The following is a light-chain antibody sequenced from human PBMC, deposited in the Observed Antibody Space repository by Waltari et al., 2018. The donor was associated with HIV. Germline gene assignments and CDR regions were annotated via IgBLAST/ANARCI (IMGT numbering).Light chain of an antibody. CDR2: DVN. CDR3: CSYADNYPVV. J-gene: IGLJ2*01. V-gene: IGLV2-11*01. CDR1: SSDVGGYNY. Sequence: QSALTQPRSVSGSPGQSVTISCTGTSSDVGGYNYVYWYQHHPGKAPKFMIYDVNKRPSGVPDRFSGSKSGNTASLTISGLQAEDEADYYCCSYADNYPVVFGGGTKLTVL.